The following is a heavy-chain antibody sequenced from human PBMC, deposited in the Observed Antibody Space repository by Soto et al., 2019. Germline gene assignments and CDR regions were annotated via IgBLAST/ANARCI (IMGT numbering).Heavy chain of an antibody. CDR2: IFSSGRT. J-gene: IGHJ4*02. CDR1: GASLLSSY. D-gene: IGHD1-26*01. CDR3: AKGWDEKYFDS. Sequence: VQLQESGPGLVKPSETLSLSCTVSGASLLSSYWSCVRQPAGKGLEWIGHIFSSGRTSYNPSLKNRLTLSIDTSKNLFSLNLSSVTAADTAVYYCAKGWDEKYFDSWGQGSLVNVSS. V-gene: IGHV4-4*07.